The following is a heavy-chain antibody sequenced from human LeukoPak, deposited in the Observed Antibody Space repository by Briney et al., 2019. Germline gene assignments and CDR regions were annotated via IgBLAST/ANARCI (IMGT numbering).Heavy chain of an antibody. D-gene: IGHD3-10*01. CDR1: GGSISIYY. Sequence: TSETLSLTCSVSGGSISIYYWTWIRQIPGKGLEWIGYIYYTGTTNYNPLFESRATISVDTSKNQFSLKLTSVTAEDTAVYYCARSGRRYYGSGSYYSLDYWGQGTLVTVSS. V-gene: IGHV4-59*01. CDR2: IYYTGTT. CDR3: ARSGRRYYGSGSYYSLDY. J-gene: IGHJ4*02.